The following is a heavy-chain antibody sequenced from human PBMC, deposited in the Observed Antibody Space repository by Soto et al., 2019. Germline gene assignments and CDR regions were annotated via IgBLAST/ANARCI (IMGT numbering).Heavy chain of an antibody. CDR3: ARDECCPGGYSDGLDY. Sequence: QVQLVQSGAEVKKPGSSVKVSCKASGGTFSSYAISWVRQAPGQGLEWMGGIIPIFGTANYAQKFQGRVTSTADESTSPAYMELSSLRSEDTAVYYWARDECCPGGYSDGLDYCGQGTLVTVSS. J-gene: IGHJ4*02. CDR2: IIPIFGTA. D-gene: IGHD5-18*01. CDR1: GGTFSSYA. V-gene: IGHV1-69*12.